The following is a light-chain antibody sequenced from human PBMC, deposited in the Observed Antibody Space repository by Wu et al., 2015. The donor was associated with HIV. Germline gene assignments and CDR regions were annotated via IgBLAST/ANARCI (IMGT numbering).Light chain of an antibody. Sequence: EIVLTQSPGILSLSPGERATLSCRASQSVSFNYLAWYQQKPGQAPRLLIYDASNRATGIPARFSGGGSTTDFTLTISSLEPEDFAVYYCQQHYKWPLTFGQGTRLEIK. CDR1: QSVSFNY. CDR2: DAS. V-gene: IGKV3-11*01. CDR3: QQHYKWPLT. J-gene: IGKJ5*01.